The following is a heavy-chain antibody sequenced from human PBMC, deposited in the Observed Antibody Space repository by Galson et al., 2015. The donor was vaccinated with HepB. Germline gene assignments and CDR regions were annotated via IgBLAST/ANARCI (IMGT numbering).Heavy chain of an antibody. CDR2: ISSSSSYI. Sequence: SLRLSCAASGFTFSSYSMNWVRQAPGKGLEWVSSISSSSSYIYYADSVKGRFTISRDNAKNSLYLQMNSLRAEDTAVYYCAGGHRSGYSYGYLFDYWGQGTLVTVSS. D-gene: IGHD5-18*01. J-gene: IGHJ4*02. V-gene: IGHV3-21*01. CDR3: AGGHRSGYSYGYLFDY. CDR1: GFTFSSYS.